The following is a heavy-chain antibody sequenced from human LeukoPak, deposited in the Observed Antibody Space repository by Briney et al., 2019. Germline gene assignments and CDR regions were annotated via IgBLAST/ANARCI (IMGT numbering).Heavy chain of an antibody. CDR1: GDSISSHS. D-gene: IGHD2-2*01. CDR3: ASRLVGSCISSSCRTHFDY. CDR2: IYATGKT. Sequence: SETLSLTCTVSGDSISSHSWNWIRQPPGKGLEWIGYIYATGKTNYNPSLKSRVTISLDTSQNQFSLKLSSVTAADTATYYCASRLVGSCISSSCRTHFDYWGQGTLVTVSS. J-gene: IGHJ4*02. V-gene: IGHV4-59*11.